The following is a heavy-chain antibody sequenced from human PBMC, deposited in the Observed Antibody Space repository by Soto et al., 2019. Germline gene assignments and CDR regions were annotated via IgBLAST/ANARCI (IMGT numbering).Heavy chain of an antibody. D-gene: IGHD6-13*01. V-gene: IGHV4-31*03. CDR3: ARHRSSPYYFDY. J-gene: IGHJ4*02. Sequence: SETLSLTCTVSGGSISSGGYYWSWIRQHPGKGLEWIGYIYYSGSTYYNPSLKSRVTISVDTSKNQFSLKLSSVTAADTAVYYCARHRSSPYYFDYWGQGTLVTVSS. CDR2: IYYSGST. CDR1: GGSISSGGYY.